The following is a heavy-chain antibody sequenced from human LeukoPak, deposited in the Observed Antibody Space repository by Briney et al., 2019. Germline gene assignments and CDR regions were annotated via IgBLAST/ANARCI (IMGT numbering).Heavy chain of an antibody. CDR1: GGSISSYY. CDR3: ASTEYYGMDV. Sequence: SETLSLTCTVSGGSISSYYWSWIRQPPGKGLEWIGYIYYSGSANYNPSLKSRVTISVDTSKNQFSLKLSSVTAADTAVYYCASTEYYGMDVWGQGTTVTVSS. V-gene: IGHV4-59*01. J-gene: IGHJ6*02. CDR2: IYYSGSA.